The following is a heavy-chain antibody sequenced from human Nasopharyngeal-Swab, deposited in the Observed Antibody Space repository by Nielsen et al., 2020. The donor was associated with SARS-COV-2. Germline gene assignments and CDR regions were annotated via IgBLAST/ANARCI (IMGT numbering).Heavy chain of an antibody. CDR1: GFTFSSYA. V-gene: IGHV3-23*01. D-gene: IGHD2-15*01. CDR3: ASPYPYCSGGSCYTGRYYYGMDV. J-gene: IGHJ6*02. CDR2: ISGSGGST. Sequence: GGSPRLSCAASGFTFSSYAMSWVRQAPGKGLEWVSAISGSGGSTYYADSVKGRFTISRDNSKNTLYLQMNSLRAEDTAVYYCASPYPYCSGGSCYTGRYYYGMDVWGQGTTVTVSS.